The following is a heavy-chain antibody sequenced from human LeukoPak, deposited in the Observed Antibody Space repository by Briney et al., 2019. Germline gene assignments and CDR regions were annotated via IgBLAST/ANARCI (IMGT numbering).Heavy chain of an antibody. V-gene: IGHV4-59*01. D-gene: IGHD6-13*01. Sequence: SETLSLTCTVSGGSISSYYWSWIRQPAGKGLEWIGSISYSGSTYYNPSLKSRVTISVDTSKNQFSLKLSSVTAADAAVYYCARVYYSNSYDYWYFDLWGRGTLVTVSS. CDR1: GGSISSYY. CDR2: ISYSGST. J-gene: IGHJ2*01. CDR3: ARVYYSNSYDYWYFDL.